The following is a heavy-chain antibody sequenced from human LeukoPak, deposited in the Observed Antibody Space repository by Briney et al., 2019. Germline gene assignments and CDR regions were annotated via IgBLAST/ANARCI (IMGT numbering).Heavy chain of an antibody. Sequence: GGSLRLSCAASGFTFNSYAMHWVRQAPGKGLEYVSAISTNGAGTYYADSVKDRFSISRDNSKNTLYLQMGSLRAEDMAVYYCARGKGIYCGGDCSALDYWGQGTLVTVSS. V-gene: IGHV3-64*02. D-gene: IGHD2-21*02. CDR3: ARGKGIYCGGDCSALDY. CDR2: ISTNGAGT. CDR1: GFTFNSYA. J-gene: IGHJ4*02.